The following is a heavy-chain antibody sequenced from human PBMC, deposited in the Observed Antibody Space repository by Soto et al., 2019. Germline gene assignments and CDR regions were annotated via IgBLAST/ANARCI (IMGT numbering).Heavy chain of an antibody. D-gene: IGHD3-3*01. J-gene: IGHJ6*02. CDR2: ISYGGSNK. V-gene: IGHV3-30-3*01. CDR3: ARDSSSATIFGVVIIPTYYYGMDV. Sequence: QAPGKGLEWVAVISYGGSNKYYADSVKGRFTISRDNSKNTLYLQMNSLRAEDTAVYYCARDSSSATIFGVVIIPTYYYGMDVWGQGTTVTVSS.